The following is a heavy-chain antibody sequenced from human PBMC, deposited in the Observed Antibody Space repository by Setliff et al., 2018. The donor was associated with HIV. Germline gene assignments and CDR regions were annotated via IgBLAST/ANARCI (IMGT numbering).Heavy chain of an antibody. Sequence: LRLSCAASGFTFDDYAMHWVRQAPGKGLEWVSGISWNSGSIGYADSVKGRFTISRDNAKNSLYLQMSSLRAEDTALYYCARVYSGSYGGENYYYGMDVWGQGTTVTVSS. J-gene: IGHJ6*02. CDR3: ARVYSGSYGGENYYYGMDV. CDR1: GFTFDDYA. D-gene: IGHD1-26*01. V-gene: IGHV3-9*01. CDR2: ISWNSGSI.